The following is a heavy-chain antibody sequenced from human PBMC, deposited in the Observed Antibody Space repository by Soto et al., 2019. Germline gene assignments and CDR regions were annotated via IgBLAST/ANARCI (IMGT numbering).Heavy chain of an antibody. V-gene: IGHV3-74*01. CDR3: ARAGYSSGWYYFDY. CDR1: GFTFSSYW. D-gene: IGHD6-19*01. J-gene: IGHJ4*02. Sequence: EVQLVESGGGLVQQGGSLRLSCAASGFTFSSYWMHWVRQVPGKGLVWVSRINGDGSSTSYADFVKGRVTITRDNAKNTVYLQMISLRAEDTAVYYCARAGYSSGWYYFDYWGQGALVTASS. CDR2: INGDGSST.